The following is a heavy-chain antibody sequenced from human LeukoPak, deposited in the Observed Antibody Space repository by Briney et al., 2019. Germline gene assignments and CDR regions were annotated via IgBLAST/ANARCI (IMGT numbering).Heavy chain of an antibody. Sequence: PGGSLRLSCAASGFTFSSYAMSWVRQAPGKGLEWVSAITGGGGSTYYADSVKGRFTISRDNSKNTLYLQMNSLRAEDTAVYYCAKASRASCGGAFCYHFDSWGPGTLVTVSS. V-gene: IGHV3-23*01. CDR1: GFTFSSYA. CDR3: AKASRASCGGAFCYHFDS. CDR2: ITGGGGST. D-gene: IGHD2-21*01. J-gene: IGHJ4*02.